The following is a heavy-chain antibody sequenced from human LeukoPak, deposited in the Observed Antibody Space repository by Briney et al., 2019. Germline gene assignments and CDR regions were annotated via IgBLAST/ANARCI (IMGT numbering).Heavy chain of an antibody. CDR2: IYYSGST. V-gene: IGHV4-59*01. CDR3: ATNYGGNSDAFDI. CDR1: GGSISSYY. Sequence: SETLSLTCTVSGGSISSYYWSWIRQPPGKGLEWIGYIYYSGSTNYNPSLESRVTISVDTSKNQFSLKLSSVTAADTAVYYCATNYGGNSDAFDIWGQGTMVTVSS. D-gene: IGHD4-23*01. J-gene: IGHJ3*02.